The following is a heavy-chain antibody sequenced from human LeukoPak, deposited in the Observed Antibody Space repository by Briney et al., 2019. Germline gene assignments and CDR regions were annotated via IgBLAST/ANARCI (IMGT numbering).Heavy chain of an antibody. CDR3: ARGEYYHESSGYPNY. Sequence: PGGSLRLSCAASGFTFSSYNMNWVRQAPGKGLEWVAVIWYDGRTQFYAESVKGRFAVSRDNSKNTLYLQMNSLRAEDTAVYHCARGEYYHESSGYPNYWGQGTLVTVSS. J-gene: IGHJ4*02. CDR2: IWYDGRTQ. V-gene: IGHV3-33*08. CDR1: GFTFSSYN. D-gene: IGHD3-22*01.